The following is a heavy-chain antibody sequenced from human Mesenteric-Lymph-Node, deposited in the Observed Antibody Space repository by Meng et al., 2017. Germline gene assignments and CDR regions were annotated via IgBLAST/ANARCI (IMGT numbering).Heavy chain of an antibody. V-gene: IGHV4-34*01. Sequence: QVQLNQWGAEVLKPSETLSPTCAVYGGSLSGYYWGWSRQPPGKGLEWMGEVYHNGVTKYSPSLRSRVVISIDTSKNQFSLNLRSVSAADTAMYYCARGGATPMIIKYWGPGTLVTVSS. D-gene: IGHD3-10*01. CDR1: GGSLSGYY. CDR3: ARGGATPMIIKY. J-gene: IGHJ4*02. CDR2: VYHNGVT.